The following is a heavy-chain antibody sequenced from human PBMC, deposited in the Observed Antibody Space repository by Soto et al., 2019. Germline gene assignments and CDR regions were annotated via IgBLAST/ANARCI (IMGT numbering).Heavy chain of an antibody. Sequence: LSLTCAVYGGSFSGYYWSWIRQPPGKGLEWIGEINHSGSTNYNPSLKSRVTISVDTSKNQFSLKLSSVTAADTAVYYCARGQGRSVRRFDYWGQRTLVTVSS. J-gene: IGHJ4*02. CDR3: ARGQGRSVRRFDY. CDR2: INHSGST. V-gene: IGHV4-34*01. D-gene: IGHD3-10*01. CDR1: GGSFSGYY.